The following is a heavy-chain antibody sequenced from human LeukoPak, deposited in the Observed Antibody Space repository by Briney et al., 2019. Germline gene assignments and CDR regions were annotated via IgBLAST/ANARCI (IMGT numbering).Heavy chain of an antibody. Sequence: PGGSLRLSCAASGFTFNSYWMSWVRQAPGKGLEWVANIKQDGSEKYYVDSVKGRFTNSRDNAKNSLYLQMNSLRAEDTAVYYCARDMPNYYGSGSYYKPTFEHWGQGTLVTVSS. J-gene: IGHJ1*01. CDR1: GFTFNSYW. CDR3: ARDMPNYYGSGSYYKPTFEH. CDR2: IKQDGSEK. V-gene: IGHV3-7*01. D-gene: IGHD3-10*01.